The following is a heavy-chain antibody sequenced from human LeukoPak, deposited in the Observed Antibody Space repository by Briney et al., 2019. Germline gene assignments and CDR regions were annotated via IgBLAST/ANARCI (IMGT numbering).Heavy chain of an antibody. CDR3: ARDNEYCTGGTCRLDY. V-gene: IGHV3-21*01. CDR2: ISSSSTYI. J-gene: IGHJ4*02. CDR1: GFTFSSYS. D-gene: IGHD2-15*01. Sequence: GGSLRLSCAASGFTFSSYSMNWVRQAPGKGLEWVSSISSSSTYIYYADSVKGRFTISRDNAKNTLYLQMNSLRAEDTAVYYCARDNEYCTGGTCRLDYWGQGALVTVSS.